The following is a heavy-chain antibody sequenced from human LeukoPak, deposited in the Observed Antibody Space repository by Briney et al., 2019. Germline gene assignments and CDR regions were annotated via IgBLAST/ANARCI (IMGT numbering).Heavy chain of an antibody. CDR2: MSASGSHT. CDR3: ARVVGSSWYSNYYYGMDV. D-gene: IGHD6-13*01. CDR1: GFTFSDFA. V-gene: IGHV3-23*01. Sequence: GGSLRLSCAASGFTFSDFAMSWVRQAPGEGLEWVSGMSASGSHTHSADFVKGRFTISRDNFKNTLYLQMNSLRAEDTAVYYCARVVGSSWYSNYYYGMDVWGQGTTVTVSS. J-gene: IGHJ6*02.